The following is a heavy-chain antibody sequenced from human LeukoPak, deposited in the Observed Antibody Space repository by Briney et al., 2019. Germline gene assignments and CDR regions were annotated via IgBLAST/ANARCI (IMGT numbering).Heavy chain of an antibody. CDR1: GFTFSSYA. V-gene: IGHV3-23*01. CDR2: ISGSGGST. Sequence: GGSLRLSCAASGFTFSSYAMSWVRQPPGKGLEWVSAISGSGGSTYYADSVKGRFTISRDNSKNTLYLQMNSLRAEDTAVYYCAKDYADSSGWYRAFDIWGQGTMVTVSS. D-gene: IGHD6-19*01. CDR3: AKDYADSSGWYRAFDI. J-gene: IGHJ3*02.